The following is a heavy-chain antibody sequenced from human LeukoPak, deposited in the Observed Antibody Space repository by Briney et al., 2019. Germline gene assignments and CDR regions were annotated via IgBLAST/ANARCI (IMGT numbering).Heavy chain of an antibody. D-gene: IGHD6-19*01. CDR1: GYNFSIYG. V-gene: IGHV1-18*01. CDR2: ISPQKGNT. CDR3: ARAGVHVAVAGTADH. Sequence: ASLKVSCQATGYNFSIYGITWVRQAPGQGPEWLGWISPQKGNTYSARSLQGRVTLTTDTSTNTAYLDLRSLTSDDTALYYCARAGVHVAVAGTADHWGPGTLVTVSS. J-gene: IGHJ4*02.